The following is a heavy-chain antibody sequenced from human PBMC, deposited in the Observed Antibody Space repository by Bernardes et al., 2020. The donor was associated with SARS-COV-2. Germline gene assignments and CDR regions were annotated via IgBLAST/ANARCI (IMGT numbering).Heavy chain of an antibody. Sequence: VGSLRLSCIASGFTFSSSTMNWVRQAPGPGLEWVSSIIGSSSYLNYAGSVKGRFTISRDNANNSLYLQMSSLRAEDTAVYYCTKGRTGAWGQGTLVTVSS. CDR3: TKGRTGA. V-gene: IGHV3-21*01. CDR1: GFTFSSST. D-gene: IGHD7-27*01. J-gene: IGHJ5*02. CDR2: IIGSSSYL.